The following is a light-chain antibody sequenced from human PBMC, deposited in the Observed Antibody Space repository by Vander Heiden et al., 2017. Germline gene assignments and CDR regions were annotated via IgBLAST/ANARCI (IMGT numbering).Light chain of an antibody. CDR2: GTS. CDR1: QTISTF. CDR3: QQSETEPQT. J-gene: IGKJ1*01. V-gene: IGKV1-39*01. Sequence: PMTPSPPSLSASVGDRVTMTCRASQTISTFLNWYQQKPGKAPRLLIDGTSNLESVVPSRFNGTGSGRDFTLTISSLQPEDFATYYCQQSETEPQTFGQGTKVEIK.